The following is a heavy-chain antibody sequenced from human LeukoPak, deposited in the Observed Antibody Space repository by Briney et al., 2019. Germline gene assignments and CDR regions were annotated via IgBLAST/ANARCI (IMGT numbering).Heavy chain of an antibody. CDR3: ARESQKGHAFDI. J-gene: IGHJ3*02. CDR2: ISSSSSYI. CDR1: GFTFSSYS. Sequence: PGGSLRLSCAASGFTFSSYSMNWVRQAPGKGLEWVSSISSSSSYIYYADSVKGRFTISRDNAKNSLYLQMNSLRAEDTAVYYCARESQKGHAFDIWGQGTMVTVSS. V-gene: IGHV3-21*01.